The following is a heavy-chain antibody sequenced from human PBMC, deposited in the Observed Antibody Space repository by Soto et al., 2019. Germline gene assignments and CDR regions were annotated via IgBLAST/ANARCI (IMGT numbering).Heavy chain of an antibody. CDR2: IYYSGST. J-gene: IGHJ4*02. D-gene: IGHD5-18*01. CDR3: ARREGGYSFGGYYFDF. Sequence: QVQLQESGPGLVKPSQTLSLTCTVSGGSISSGGYYWSWIRQHPGKGLEWIGYIYYSGSTYYNPSLKSRVNISVDTYKNQFSLKLSSVTAADTAVYYCARREGGYSFGGYYFDFWGQGTLVTVSS. V-gene: IGHV4-31*03. CDR1: GGSISSGGYY.